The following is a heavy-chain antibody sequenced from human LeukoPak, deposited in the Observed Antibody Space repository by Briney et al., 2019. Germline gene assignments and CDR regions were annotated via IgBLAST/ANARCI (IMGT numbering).Heavy chain of an antibody. CDR3: ARAHSSSWYRYAFDI. CDR1: GSSISSSTYY. V-gene: IGHV4-39*07. CDR2: IYYSGYT. D-gene: IGHD6-13*01. J-gene: IGHJ3*02. Sequence: SETLSLTCTVSGSSISSSTYYWGWIRQPPGKGLEWIGSIYYSGYTYYSPSLKSRVTISVDTSKNQFSLKLTSVTAADTAVYYCARAHSSSWYRYAFDIWGQGTMVTVSS.